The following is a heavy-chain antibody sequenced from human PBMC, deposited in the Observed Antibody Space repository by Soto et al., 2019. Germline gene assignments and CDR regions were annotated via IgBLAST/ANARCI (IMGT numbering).Heavy chain of an antibody. CDR3: ARDSPNSVYCSCGSCYSGNWFDP. J-gene: IGHJ5*02. CDR1: GGSFSGYY. V-gene: IGHV4-34*11. Sequence: SETLSLTCAVYGGSFSGYYWSWIRQPPGKGLEWIGYIYYSGSTNYNPSLKSRVTISVDTSKNQFSLKLSSVTAADTAVYYCARDSPNSVYCSCGSCYSGNWFDPWGQGTLVTVSS. CDR2: IYYSGST. D-gene: IGHD2-15*01.